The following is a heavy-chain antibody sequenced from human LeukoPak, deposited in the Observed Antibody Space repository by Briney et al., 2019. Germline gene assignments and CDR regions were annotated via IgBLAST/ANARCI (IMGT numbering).Heavy chain of an antibody. D-gene: IGHD6-19*01. V-gene: IGHV4-39*01. J-gene: IGHJ4*02. CDR1: GGSISSSSYY. CDR3: ARPGIGRGGSGWFFDY. Sequence: SETLSLTCTVSGGSISSSSYYWGWIRQPPGKGLEWIGSIYYSGSTYYNPSLKSRVTISVDTSKNQFSLMLSSVTAADTAVYYCARPGIGRGGSGWFFDYWGQGTLVTVSS. CDR2: IYYSGST.